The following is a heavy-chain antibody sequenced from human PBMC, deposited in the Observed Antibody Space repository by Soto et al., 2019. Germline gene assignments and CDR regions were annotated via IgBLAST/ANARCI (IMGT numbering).Heavy chain of an antibody. V-gene: IGHV4-31*03. CDR3: ARAGSYYVVDY. CDR2: IYYSGST. D-gene: IGHD3-10*01. CDR1: GGSISSGGHY. J-gene: IGHJ4*02. Sequence: QVQLQESGPGLVKPSQTLSLTCTVSGGSISSGGHYWSWIRQHPGKGMEWIGYIYYSGSTYYNPSLKIRVTISVDSSKNQFSLKLSSVTAADTAVYYCARAGSYYVVDYWGQGTLVTVSS.